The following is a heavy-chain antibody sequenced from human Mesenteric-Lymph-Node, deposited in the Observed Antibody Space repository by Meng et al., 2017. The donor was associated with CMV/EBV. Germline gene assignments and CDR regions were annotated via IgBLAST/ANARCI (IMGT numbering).Heavy chain of an antibody. J-gene: IGHJ4*02. D-gene: IGHD7-27*01. CDR3: EFSLSADGNWEYYFDY. Sequence: SETLSLTCTVSGGSISNYYWSWIRQPPGTGLEWIGYIQNSGTTNYNPSLQRRVSMSVDTSRNQFSLNLYSVTAADAAVSYCEFSLSADGNWEYYFDYWGPGALVTVSS. V-gene: IGHV4-59*01. CDR2: IQNSGTT. CDR1: GGSISNYY.